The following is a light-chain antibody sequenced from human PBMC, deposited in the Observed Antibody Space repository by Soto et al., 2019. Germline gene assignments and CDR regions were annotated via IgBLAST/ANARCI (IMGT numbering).Light chain of an antibody. J-gene: IGKJ5*01. CDR1: QSISNH. Sequence: DIQMTQSPSSLSASVEDRVIITCRASQSISNHLNWYQQKPGKAPKLLIFAASSLQSGVPSRFSGSRSGPDFTLTVSSPRPEDFATYYCQQSYTTPITFGQGTRLENK. V-gene: IGKV1-39*01. CDR2: AAS. CDR3: QQSYTTPIT.